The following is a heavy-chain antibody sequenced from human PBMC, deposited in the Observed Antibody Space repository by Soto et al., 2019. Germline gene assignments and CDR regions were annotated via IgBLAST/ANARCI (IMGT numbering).Heavy chain of an antibody. Sequence: PGGALRLSCAAPGFTFSSYSMNWVRQAPGKGLEWVSYISSSSSTIYYADSVKGRFTISRDNAKNSLYLQMNSLRAEDTAVYYCARDEDYRIVVVPSGFANWGHGALVTACS. J-gene: IGHJ4*01. CDR2: ISSSSSTI. V-gene: IGHV3-48*01. CDR3: ARDEDYRIVVVPSGFAN. D-gene: IGHD2-2*01. CDR1: GFTFSSYS.